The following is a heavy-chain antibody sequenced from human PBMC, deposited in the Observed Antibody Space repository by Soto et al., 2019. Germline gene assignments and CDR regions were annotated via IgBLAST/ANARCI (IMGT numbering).Heavy chain of an antibody. Sequence: QITLKESGPTLVKPTQTLTLTCTFSGFSLSTSGVGVGWIRQPPGKALEWLALIYWDDEKRYSPSLKSRLTITKDTSKNQVVLTMTNMDPVDTATYYCAHRDSSGPSPDNWFDPWGQGTLVTVSS. CDR2: IYWDDEK. J-gene: IGHJ5*02. CDR1: GFSLSTSGVG. CDR3: AHRDSSGPSPDNWFDP. D-gene: IGHD6-25*01. V-gene: IGHV2-5*02.